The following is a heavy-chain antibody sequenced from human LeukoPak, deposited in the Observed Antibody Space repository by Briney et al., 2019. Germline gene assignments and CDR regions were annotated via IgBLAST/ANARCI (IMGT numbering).Heavy chain of an antibody. V-gene: IGHV1-69*06. J-gene: IGHJ4*02. CDR3: AREYYGSGSYYDGYYFDF. Sequence: SVKVSCKVSGDTFNSYAVAWVRQAPGQGLEWMGLIIPAFGTTHYAQRFQSRVTITSDKSTTTAYMELGSLRSEDTAVYYCAREYYGSGSYYDGYYFDFWGQGTLVTVSS. D-gene: IGHD3-10*01. CDR2: IIPAFGTT. CDR1: GDTFNSYA.